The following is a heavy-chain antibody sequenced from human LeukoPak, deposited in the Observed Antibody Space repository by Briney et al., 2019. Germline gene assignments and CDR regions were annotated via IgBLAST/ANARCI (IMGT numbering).Heavy chain of an antibody. J-gene: IGHJ4*02. Sequence: GGSLRLSCAASGFTLSSYWMHWVRQAPGKGMVWVSRINSDGSSTSYADSVKGRFTISRDNAKNTLYLQMNSLRAEDTGVYYCARDMTGYSSAWYYFDYWGQGTLVTVSS. CDR2: INSDGSST. V-gene: IGHV3-74*01. CDR3: ARDMTGYSSAWYYFDY. D-gene: IGHD6-19*01. CDR1: GFTLSSYW.